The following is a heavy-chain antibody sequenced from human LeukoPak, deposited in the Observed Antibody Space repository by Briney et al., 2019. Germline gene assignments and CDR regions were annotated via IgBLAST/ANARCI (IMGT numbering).Heavy chain of an antibody. J-gene: IGHJ4*02. CDR1: GGSFSGYY. CDR3: ARGATSHRH. Sequence: SETLSLTCAVYGGSFSGYYWSWIRQPPGRGLEWIGEINHSGSTNYNPSLESRVTISVDTSKNQFSLKLSSVTAADTAVYYCARGATSHRHWGQGTLVTVSS. CDR2: INHSGST. V-gene: IGHV4-34*01.